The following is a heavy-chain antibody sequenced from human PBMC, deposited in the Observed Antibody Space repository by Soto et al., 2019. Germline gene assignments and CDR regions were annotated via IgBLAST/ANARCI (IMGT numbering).Heavy chain of an antibody. D-gene: IGHD3-3*01. CDR2: IYYSGST. CDR3: ARQLARYYYEMVGYVDH. V-gene: IGHV4-39*01. CDR1: GGSISSSSYY. J-gene: IGHJ4*02. Sequence: QLQLQESGPGLVKPSETLSLTCTVSGGSISSSSYYWGWIRQPPGTGLEWIGSIYYSGSTYYNPSLRSRVDKSVATSQNQFSRTLSTVTAADTAGYYWARQLARYYYEMVGYVDHWGQGTLVTDSS.